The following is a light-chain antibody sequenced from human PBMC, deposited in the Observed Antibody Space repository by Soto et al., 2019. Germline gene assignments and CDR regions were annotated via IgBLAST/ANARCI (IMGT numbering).Light chain of an antibody. CDR1: QSFTSS. V-gene: IGKV3-15*01. Sequence: ETVMTQSPATLSVSPGETATLSCMASQSFTSSLAWYQQKPGQAPRLPIYGASTRATGIPARFSGSGSGTEFTLTISNMQSEDFAVYYCQQYNNWPRTFGQGTKVDIK. J-gene: IGKJ1*01. CDR2: GAS. CDR3: QQYNNWPRT.